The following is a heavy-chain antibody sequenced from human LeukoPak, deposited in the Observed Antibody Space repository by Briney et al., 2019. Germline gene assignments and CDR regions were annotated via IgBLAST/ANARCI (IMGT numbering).Heavy chain of an antibody. D-gene: IGHD4-17*01. CDR3: ARERHGDYDY. CDR1: GYTFTSYY. Sequence: SVKVSCKASGYTFTSYYMHWVRQAPGQGLEWMGRIIPILGIANYAQKFQGRVTITADKSTSTAYMELSSLRSEDTAVYYCARERHGDYDYWGQGTLVTVSS. CDR2: IIPILGIA. V-gene: IGHV1-69*04. J-gene: IGHJ4*02.